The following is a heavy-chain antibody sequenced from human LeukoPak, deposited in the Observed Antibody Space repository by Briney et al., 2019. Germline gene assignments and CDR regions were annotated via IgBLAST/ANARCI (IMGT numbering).Heavy chain of an antibody. Sequence: PGGSLRLSCAASGFTFSSYAMSWVRQAPGKGLEWVSAISGSGGTTFYADSVKGRFTISRDNSKNTLYLQMNSLRADDTAVYYCARRNDVGATTHFDYWGQGTLVTVSS. V-gene: IGHV3-23*01. J-gene: IGHJ4*02. D-gene: IGHD1-26*01. CDR3: ARRNDVGATTHFDY. CDR2: ISGSGGTT. CDR1: GFTFSSYA.